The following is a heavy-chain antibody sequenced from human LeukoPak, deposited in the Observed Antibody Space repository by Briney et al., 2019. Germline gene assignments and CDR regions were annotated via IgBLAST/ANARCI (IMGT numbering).Heavy chain of an antibody. J-gene: IGHJ4*02. Sequence: AGGSLRLSCAASGFTFSTYNMIWVRQTPGKGLEWVSYISYSSSTIYYADSVKGRFTISRDNAKNSLYLQMNSLRAEDTALYYCARYINSWSFDYWGQGTLVTVSS. CDR1: GFTFSTYN. CDR2: ISYSSSTI. V-gene: IGHV3-48*01. CDR3: ARYINSWSFDY. D-gene: IGHD6-13*01.